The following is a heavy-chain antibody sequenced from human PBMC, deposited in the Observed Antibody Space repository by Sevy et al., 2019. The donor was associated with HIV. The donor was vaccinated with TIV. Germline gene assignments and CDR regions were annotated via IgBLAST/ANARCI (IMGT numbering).Heavy chain of an antibody. CDR3: ARGGEAYYYDSSGYMGFGY. CDR2: IKQDGSEK. V-gene: IGHV3-7*01. Sequence: GESLKISCAASGFTFSSYWMSWVRQAPGKGLEWVANIKQDGSEKYYLDSVKGRFTISRDNGKNLLYLQMNSLRAEDTGVYYCARGGEAYYYDSSGYMGFGYWGQGTLVTVSS. J-gene: IGHJ4*02. CDR1: GFTFSSYW. D-gene: IGHD3-22*01.